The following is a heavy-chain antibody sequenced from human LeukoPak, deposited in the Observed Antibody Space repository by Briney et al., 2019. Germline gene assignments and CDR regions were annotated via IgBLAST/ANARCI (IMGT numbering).Heavy chain of an antibody. D-gene: IGHD5-12*01. V-gene: IGHV1-46*01. Sequence: GASVKVSCKASGYTFTSYYMHWVRQAPGQGLEWMGIINPSGGSTSYAQKFQGRVTMTRDTSTSTVYMELSSLRSEDTAVYYCARTTDIVYSGYDYGYYYGMDVWGQGTTVTVSS. J-gene: IGHJ6*02. CDR1: GYTFTSYY. CDR3: ARTTDIVYSGYDYGYYYGMDV. CDR2: INPSGGST.